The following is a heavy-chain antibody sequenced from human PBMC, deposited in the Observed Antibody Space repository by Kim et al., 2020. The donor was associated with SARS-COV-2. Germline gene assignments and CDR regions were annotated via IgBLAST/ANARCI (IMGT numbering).Heavy chain of an antibody. CDR1: EFTFSRHG. J-gene: IGHJ5*02. V-gene: IGHV3-21*01. Sequence: GGSLRLSCESSEFTFSRHGMNWVRQAPGKGLEWVSFISTSGSQIYYAESVKGRFTISRDDAKGTLYLQMKSLRVEDMAVYHCARGYGTLTGFNPQPLDLWGQGARVTVSS. CDR2: ISTSGSQI. D-gene: IGHD3-9*01. CDR3: ARGYGTLTGFNPQPLDL.